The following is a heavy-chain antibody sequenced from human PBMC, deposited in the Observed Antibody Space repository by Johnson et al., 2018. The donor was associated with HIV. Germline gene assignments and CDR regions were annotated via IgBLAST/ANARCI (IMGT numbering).Heavy chain of an antibody. CDR3: ARGLTGDDAFDI. J-gene: IGHJ3*02. Sequence: VQLVESGGVVAQPGGSLRLSCAASGFTFDDYAMHWVRQAPGKGLEWVSGINSDGSNTTYTDSVKGRFTISRENAKNSLYLQMNSLRAGDTAVYYCARGLTGDDAFDIWGQGTMVTVSS. D-gene: IGHD7-27*01. CDR1: GFTFDDYA. V-gene: IGHV3-9*01. CDR2: INSDGSNT.